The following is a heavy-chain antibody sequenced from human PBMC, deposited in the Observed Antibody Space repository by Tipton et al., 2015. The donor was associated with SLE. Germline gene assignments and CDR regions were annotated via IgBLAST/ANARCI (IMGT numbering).Heavy chain of an antibody. CDR3: ARLSRIVALDF. V-gene: IGHV4-30-2*01. CDR1: GGSISSGGYS. J-gene: IGHJ4*02. D-gene: IGHD5-12*01. Sequence: LRLSCAVSGGSISSGGYSWSWIRQPPGKGLEWIGYIYHSGSTYYNPSLKSRVTISVDRSKNQFSLKLSSVTAADTAVYYCARLSRIVALDFWGQGTLVTVSS. CDR2: IYHSGST.